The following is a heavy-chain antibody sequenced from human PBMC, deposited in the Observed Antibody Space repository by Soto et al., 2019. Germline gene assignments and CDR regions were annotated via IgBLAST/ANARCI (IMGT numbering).Heavy chain of an antibody. CDR1: GGSISSYY. Sequence: QVQLQESGPGLVKPSETLSLTCTVSGGSISSYYWSWIRQPAGKGLEWIGRIYTSGSTNYNPSLKRRATMSVDTSKNQFSLKLSSVTAADTSVYYCAPLSGSEAYCGGDCYSKDYWGQGTLVTVSS. CDR2: IYTSGST. J-gene: IGHJ4*02. V-gene: IGHV4-4*07. CDR3: APLSGSEAYCGGDCYSKDY. D-gene: IGHD2-21*02.